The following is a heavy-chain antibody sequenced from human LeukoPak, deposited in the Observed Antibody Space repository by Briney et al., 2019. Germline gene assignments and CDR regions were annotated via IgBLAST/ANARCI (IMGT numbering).Heavy chain of an antibody. CDR1: GGSISSYY. Sequence: SETLSLTCTVSGGSISSYYWSWIRQPPGKGLKWIGNIYYSGYITYSPSLRSRVTISVDTSKNQFSLKLSSVTAADTAVYYCARGKSRGSHIDYWGQGTLVTVSS. D-gene: IGHD1-26*01. V-gene: IGHV4-59*12. J-gene: IGHJ4*02. CDR2: IYYSGYI. CDR3: ARGKSRGSHIDY.